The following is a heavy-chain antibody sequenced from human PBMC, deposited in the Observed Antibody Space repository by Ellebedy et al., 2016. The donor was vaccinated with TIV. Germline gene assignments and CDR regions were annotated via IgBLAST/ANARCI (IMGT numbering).Heavy chain of an antibody. CDR1: GFSFSSNI. D-gene: IGHD2-15*01. J-gene: IGHJ4*02. CDR2: ILSDGSNK. CDR3: ARELGGSGGSDFDY. Sequence: PGGSLRLSCAASGFSFSSNIMHWVRQAPGKGLEWVAVILSDGSNKYYADSVKGRFTLSRDNSRNTLYLEMNSLRADDTALYYCARELGGSGGSDFDYWGQGTLVTVSS. V-gene: IGHV3-30*04.